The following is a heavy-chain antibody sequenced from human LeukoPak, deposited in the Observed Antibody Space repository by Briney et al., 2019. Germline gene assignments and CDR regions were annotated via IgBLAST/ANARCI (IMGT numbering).Heavy chain of an antibody. V-gene: IGHV4-34*01. CDR2: INHSGST. J-gene: IGHJ6*03. CDR1: GGSFSGYY. Sequence: SETLSLTCAVYGGSFSGYYWSWIRQPPGKGLEWIGEINHSGSTNYNPSLKSRVTISVDTSKNQFSLKLSSVTAADTAVYYCARGGNRRKYYYYYMDVWGKGTTVTVSS. CDR3: ARGGNRRKYYYYYMDV.